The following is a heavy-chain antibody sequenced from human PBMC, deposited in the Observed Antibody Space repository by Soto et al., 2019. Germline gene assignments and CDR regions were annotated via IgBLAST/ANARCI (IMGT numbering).Heavy chain of an antibody. V-gene: IGHV3-23*01. CDR1: ESTFVNFA. CDR3: AKDQAAPGHYFDY. D-gene: IGHD6-13*01. CDR2: ITASGGST. J-gene: IGHJ4*02. Sequence: QAGGSLRLSCAAPESTFVNFAMIWVRQSPGGGLAWVSSITASGGSTYYAESVKGRFTISRDNSKNTLYLQMNSLRAEDTAVYYCAKDQAAPGHYFDYWGQGTLVTVSS.